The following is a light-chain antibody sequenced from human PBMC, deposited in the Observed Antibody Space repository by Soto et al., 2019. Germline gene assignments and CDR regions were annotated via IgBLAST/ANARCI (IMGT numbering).Light chain of an antibody. V-gene: IGLV3-21*02. CDR1: NIGRKS. J-gene: IGLJ1*01. CDR2: DDD. CDR3: QVWGSTSDHYV. Sequence: SYELTQPPSVSVPPGQTATITCGGTNIGRKSVHWYRQKPGQAPVLVVYDDDDRPSGIPERFSGSNSGNTATLTISRVEGGDEADYYCQVWGSTSDHYVFGTGTKLTVL.